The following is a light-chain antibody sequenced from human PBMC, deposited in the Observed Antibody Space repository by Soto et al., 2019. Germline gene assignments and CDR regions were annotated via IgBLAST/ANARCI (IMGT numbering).Light chain of an antibody. Sequence: GDRVTITCRASQGISNYLAWYQQKPGKVPKLLIYAASTLQSGVPSRFSGSGSGTDFTLTISSLQPEDVATYYCQKYNSAPRTFGQGTKVEIK. CDR3: QKYNSAPRT. CDR2: AAS. J-gene: IGKJ1*01. CDR1: QGISNY. V-gene: IGKV1-27*01.